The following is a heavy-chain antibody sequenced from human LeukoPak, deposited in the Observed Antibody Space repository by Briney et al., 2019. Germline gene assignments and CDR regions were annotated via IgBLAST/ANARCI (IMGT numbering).Heavy chain of an antibody. Sequence: SETLSLTCAVYGGSFSGYYWSWIRQPPGKGLEWIGEINHSGSTNYNPSLKSRVTISVDTSKNQFSLKLSSVTAADTAVYYCAGDRGYSYGYDIRYYFDYWGQGTLVTVSS. D-gene: IGHD5-18*01. CDR2: INHSGST. V-gene: IGHV4-34*01. CDR3: AGDRGYSYGYDIRYYFDY. CDR1: GGSFSGYY. J-gene: IGHJ4*02.